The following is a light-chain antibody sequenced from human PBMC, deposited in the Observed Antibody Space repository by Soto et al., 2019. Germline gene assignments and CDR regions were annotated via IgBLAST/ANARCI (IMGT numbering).Light chain of an antibody. CDR3: QQYGSSPT. CDR2: GAS. Sequence: EIVLTQSPGTLSLSPGERATLSCRASQSVSSSYLAWYQQKPGQAPRLLIYGASSRATGIPARFSGSGSGTDFTLTISRLEPADFAVYYCQQYGSSPTFGQGTKVEIK. V-gene: IGKV3-20*01. CDR1: QSVSSSY. J-gene: IGKJ1*01.